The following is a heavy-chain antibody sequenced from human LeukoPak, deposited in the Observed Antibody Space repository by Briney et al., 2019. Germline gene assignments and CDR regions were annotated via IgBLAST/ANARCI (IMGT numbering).Heavy chain of an antibody. CDR3: VRHDGRGGATMGAFDS. V-gene: IGHV4-39*01. J-gene: IGHJ5*01. CDR2: VYYGRTT. Sequence: SETLSLTCTVSAGSFISSSHHWGWIRQSPGKGLEWIGTVYYGRTTYYNPSLAGRVTISLDTSANHFSLQLNSVTAADTAVYYCVRHDGRGGATMGAFDSWGQGSLVTVSS. D-gene: IGHD5-12*01. CDR1: AGSFISSSHH.